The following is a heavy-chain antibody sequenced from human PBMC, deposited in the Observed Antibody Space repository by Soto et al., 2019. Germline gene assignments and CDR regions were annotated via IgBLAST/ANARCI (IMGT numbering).Heavy chain of an antibody. CDR1: GGSVSSITYC. CDR3: ARLTSWQQQLVDP. J-gene: IGHJ5*02. V-gene: IGHV4-39*01. Sequence: QLQLQESGPGLVKASETLSLTCSVSGGSVSSITYCWGWVRQPPGMGLGSIGTIFYSGPTYYNPSLKSRVTMSVDTSKNQFSLKLRSVTAADTAVYYCARLTSWQQQLVDPWVQGILVTVSS. D-gene: IGHD6-13*01. CDR2: IFYSGPT.